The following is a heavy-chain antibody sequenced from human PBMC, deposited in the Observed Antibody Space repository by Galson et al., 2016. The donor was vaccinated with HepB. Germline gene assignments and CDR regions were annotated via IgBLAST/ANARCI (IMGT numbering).Heavy chain of an antibody. CDR3: ARRLGQNDPFAI. CDR1: GYSLNTYW. J-gene: IGHJ3*02. V-gene: IGHV5-51*01. CDR2: IYPGDSDT. Sequence: QSGAEVKKPGESLKISCEGSGYSLNTYWIGWVRQMSGKGLEWMGIIYPGDSDTRYSPSFQGQVTISADKSITTAYLQWSSLKASDSAMYYCARRLGQNDPFAIGGPATMVPVSS. D-gene: IGHD3-10*01.